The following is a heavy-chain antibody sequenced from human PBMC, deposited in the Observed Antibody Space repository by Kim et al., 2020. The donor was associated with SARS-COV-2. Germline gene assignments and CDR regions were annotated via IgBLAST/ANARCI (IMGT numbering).Heavy chain of an antibody. CDR3: ARCIESYSSSWYADYYYGMDV. Sequence: GGSLRLSCAASGFTFSSYAMHWVRQAPGKGLEWVAVISYDGSNKYYADSVKGRFTISRDNSKNTLYLQMNSLRAEDTAVYYCARCIESYSSSWYADYYYGMDVWGQGTTVTVSS. CDR2: ISYDGSNK. J-gene: IGHJ6*02. D-gene: IGHD6-13*01. V-gene: IGHV3-30*04. CDR1: GFTFSSYA.